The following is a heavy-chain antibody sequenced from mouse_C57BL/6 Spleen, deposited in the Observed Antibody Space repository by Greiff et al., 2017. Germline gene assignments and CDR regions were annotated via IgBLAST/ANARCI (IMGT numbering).Heavy chain of an antibody. V-gene: IGHV1-54*01. CDR1: GYAFTNYL. J-gene: IGHJ2*01. Sequence: VKLQESGAELVRPGTSVKVSCKASGYAFTNYLIEWVKQRPGQGLEWIGVINPGSGGTNYNEKFKGKATLTADKSSSTAYMQLSSLTSEDSAVYFCAMITGGYWGQGTTLTVSS. CDR3: AMITGGY. CDR2: INPGSGGT. D-gene: IGHD2-4*01.